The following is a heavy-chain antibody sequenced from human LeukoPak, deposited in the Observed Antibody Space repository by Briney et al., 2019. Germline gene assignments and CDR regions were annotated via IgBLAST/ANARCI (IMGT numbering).Heavy chain of an antibody. CDR2: ISLSGLT. J-gene: IGHJ4*02. Sequence: PSETLSLTCGVSGGSISSTNWWSWVRQPPGQGLEWIGEISLSGLTNYNPSLKSRITISVDTSKNQFSLNLSSVTAADTAVYYCARRSVYSYFDYWGQGTLVTVSS. CDR1: GGSISSTNW. V-gene: IGHV4-4*02. CDR3: ARRSVYSYFDY. D-gene: IGHD4-11*01.